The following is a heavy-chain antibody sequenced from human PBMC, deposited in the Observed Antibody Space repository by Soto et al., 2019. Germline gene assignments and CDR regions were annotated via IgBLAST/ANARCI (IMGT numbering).Heavy chain of an antibody. CDR3: ARVRFGELV. CDR2: IGVGGGDR. Sequence: EVQLLESGGGLVQPGGSLGLSCAASGFTFSSDAMSWVRRAPGKGLEWVSIIGVGGGDRYYRESVKGRFTISRDNSRDTLYLEMNSLRDEDTAVYYCARVRFGELVWGQGTLVTVSS. J-gene: IGHJ4*02. D-gene: IGHD3-10*01. V-gene: IGHV3-23*01. CDR1: GFTFSSDA.